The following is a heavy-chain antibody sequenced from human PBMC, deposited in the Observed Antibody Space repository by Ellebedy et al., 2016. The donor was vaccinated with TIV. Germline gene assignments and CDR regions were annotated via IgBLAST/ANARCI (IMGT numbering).Heavy chain of an antibody. CDR2: IYYSGST. J-gene: IGHJ1*01. Sequence: SETLSLXXTVSGGSVSSGSYYWSWIRQPPGKGLEWIGYIYYSGSTNYNPSLKSRVTISVDTSKNQFSLKLSSVTAADTAVYYCARGLGEKLLQLWGQGTLVTVSS. V-gene: IGHV4-61*01. CDR3: ARGLGEKLLQL. D-gene: IGHD3-10*01. CDR1: GGSVSSGSYY.